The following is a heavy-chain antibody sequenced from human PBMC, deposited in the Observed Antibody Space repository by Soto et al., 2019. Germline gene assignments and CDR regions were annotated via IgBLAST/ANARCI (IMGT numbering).Heavy chain of an antibody. D-gene: IGHD6-19*01. CDR2: ISSSSSTI. J-gene: IGHJ6*02. CDR3: ARERAPQWLVPTYYYYGMDV. CDR1: GFTFSSYS. Sequence: PGGSLRLSCAASGFTFSSYSMNWVRQAPGKGLEWVSYISSSSSTIYYADSVKGRFTISRDNAKNSLYLQMNSLRDEDTAVYYCARERAPQWLVPTYYYYGMDVWGQGTTVTVSS. V-gene: IGHV3-48*02.